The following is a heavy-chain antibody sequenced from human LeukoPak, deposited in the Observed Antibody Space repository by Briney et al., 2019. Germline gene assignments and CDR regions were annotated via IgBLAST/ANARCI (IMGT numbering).Heavy chain of an antibody. CDR2: IIPIFGTA. D-gene: IGHD3-10*01. J-gene: IGHJ6*03. V-gene: IGHV1-69*06. CDR3: ARGEVEDYYGSGRSPYYYYMDV. CDR1: GGTFSSYA. Sequence: SVKVSCKASGGTFSSYAISWVRQAPGQGLEWMGGIIPIFGTANHAQKFQGRVTITADKSTSTAYMELSSLRSEDTAVYYCARGEVEDYYGSGRSPYYYYMDVWGKGTTVTISS.